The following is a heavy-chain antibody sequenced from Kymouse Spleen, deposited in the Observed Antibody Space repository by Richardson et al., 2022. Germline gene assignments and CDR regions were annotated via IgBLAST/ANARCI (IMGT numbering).Heavy chain of an antibody. J-gene: IGHJ5*02. Sequence: QVQLQQWGAGLLKPSETLSLTCAVYGGSFSGYYWSWIRQPPGKGLEWIGEINHSGSTNYNPSLKSRVTISVDTSKNQFSLKLSSVTAADTAVYYCARWYNWNYVNWFDPWGQGTLVTVSS. V-gene: IGHV4-34*01. D-gene: IGHD1-7*01. CDR2: INHSGST. CDR3: ARWYNWNYVNWFDP. CDR1: GGSFSGYY.